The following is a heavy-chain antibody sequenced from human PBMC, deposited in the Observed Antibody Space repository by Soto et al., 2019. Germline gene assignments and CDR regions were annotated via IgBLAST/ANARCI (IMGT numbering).Heavy chain of an antibody. V-gene: IGHV3-7*05. Sequence: EVQFVESGGGLVQPGGSLRLSCTVSGFTFGDYWMTWVRQAPGKGLEWVANMNQDGSEKYYVDSVQGRFAISRDNAKNSLYLQMHSLSAEDTAVYYCASQRVSYAMDVWGQGTTVTVSS. CDR2: MNQDGSEK. CDR3: ASQRVSYAMDV. D-gene: IGHD1-1*01. CDR1: GFTFGDYW. J-gene: IGHJ6*02.